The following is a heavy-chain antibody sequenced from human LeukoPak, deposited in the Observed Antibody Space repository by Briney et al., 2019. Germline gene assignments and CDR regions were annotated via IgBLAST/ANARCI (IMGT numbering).Heavy chain of an antibody. D-gene: IGHD3-10*01. J-gene: IGHJ4*02. CDR3: ARDLILGSGSLDY. V-gene: IGHV3-74*01. CDR2: IRGDGADT. CDR1: GFSISRHW. Sequence: SGRSLRLSCAASGFSISRHWMHWVRQAPGKGLVWVSRIRGDGADTGNADSVKGRFTISRDNAKNTLFLQMNSLRAEDTAVYYCARDLILGSGSLDYWGQGTLVTVSS.